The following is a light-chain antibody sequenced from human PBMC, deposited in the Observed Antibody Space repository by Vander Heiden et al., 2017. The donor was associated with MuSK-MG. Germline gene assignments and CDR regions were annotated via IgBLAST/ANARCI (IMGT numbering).Light chain of an antibody. CDR1: SLRTYY. Sequence: SSELTQDPAVSVALGQTVRITCQGDSLRTYYASWYQQKPGQAPVLVIYGKTNRPSGIPDRFPGSSSGNTASLTITGAQAEDEADYYCNSRNSSGNHRGVSGGGTKL. CDR2: GKT. J-gene: IGLJ3*02. CDR3: NSRNSSGNHRGV. V-gene: IGLV3-19*01.